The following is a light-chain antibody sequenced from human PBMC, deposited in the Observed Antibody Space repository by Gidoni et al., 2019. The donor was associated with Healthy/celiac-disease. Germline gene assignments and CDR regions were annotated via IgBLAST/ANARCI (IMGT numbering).Light chain of an antibody. CDR1: RSDVGGYNY. Sequence: QSALPQPASVSGSPGQSITISCTGTRSDVGGYNYVSWYQQHPGKAPKLMIYDVSNRPSGVSNRFSGSKAGNTASLTISGLQAEDEADYYCSSDTSSSTLLYVFGTGTKVTVL. CDR2: DVS. V-gene: IGLV2-14*03. J-gene: IGLJ1*01. CDR3: SSDTSSSTLLYV.